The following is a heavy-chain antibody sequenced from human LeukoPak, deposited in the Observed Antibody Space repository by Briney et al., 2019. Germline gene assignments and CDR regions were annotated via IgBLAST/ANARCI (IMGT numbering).Heavy chain of an antibody. CDR1: GGSISSYY. Sequence: SETLSLTCTVSGGSISSYYWSWIRQPPGKGLEWIGEINHSGSTNYNPSLKSRVTISVDTSENQFSLKLSSVTAADTAVYYCATQYRGAYYDSSGYYDDYWGQGTLVTVSS. V-gene: IGHV4-34*01. CDR3: ATQYRGAYYDSSGYYDDY. D-gene: IGHD3-22*01. J-gene: IGHJ4*02. CDR2: INHSGST.